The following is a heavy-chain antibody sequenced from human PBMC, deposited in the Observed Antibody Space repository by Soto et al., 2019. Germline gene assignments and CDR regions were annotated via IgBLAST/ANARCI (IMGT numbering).Heavy chain of an antibody. Sequence: SETLSLTCTVSGGSISSYYWSWIRQPPGKGLEWIGYIYYSGSTNYNPSLKSRVTISVDTSKNQFSLKLSSVTAADTAVYYCARGGYVISDYYYYGMDVWGQGTTVTVSS. CDR2: IYYSGST. D-gene: IGHD5-12*01. J-gene: IGHJ6*02. CDR1: GGSISSYY. CDR3: ARGGYVISDYYYYGMDV. V-gene: IGHV4-59*01.